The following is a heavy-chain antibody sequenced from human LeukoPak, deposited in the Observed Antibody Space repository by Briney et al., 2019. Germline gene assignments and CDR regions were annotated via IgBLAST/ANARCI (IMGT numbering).Heavy chain of an antibody. V-gene: IGHV1-18*04. CDR1: GYTFTSYY. CDR2: ISAYNGNT. CDR3: AREYYYDSSGYLLGGYYYYGMDV. J-gene: IGHJ6*02. Sequence: ASVKVSCKASGYTFTSYYMHWVRQAPGQGLEWMGWISAYNGNTNYAQKLQGRVTMTTDTSTSTAYMELRSLRSDDTAVYYCAREYYYDSSGYLLGGYYYYGMDVWGQGTTVTVSS. D-gene: IGHD3-22*01.